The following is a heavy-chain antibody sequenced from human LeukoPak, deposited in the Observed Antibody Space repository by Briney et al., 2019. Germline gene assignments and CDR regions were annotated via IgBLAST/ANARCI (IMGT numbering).Heavy chain of an antibody. CDR1: GFTFSSYA. J-gene: IGHJ4*02. D-gene: IGHD1-26*01. Sequence: GGSLRLSCAASGFTFSSYAMSWVRQAPGKGLECVSGISGSGGSTYYVDSVKGRFTISRDNSKNTLYLQMNSLRAEDTAVYFCAKDKVGATTGLIDCWGQGTLVTVSS. V-gene: IGHV3-23*01. CDR3: AKDKVGATTGLIDC. CDR2: ISGSGGST.